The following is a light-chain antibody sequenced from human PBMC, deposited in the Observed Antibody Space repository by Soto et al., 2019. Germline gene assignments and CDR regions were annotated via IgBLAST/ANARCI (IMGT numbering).Light chain of an antibody. Sequence: QSALTQPASVSGSPGQSITFSCTGTSSDIGAYNYVSWYQHHPVKAPKLLIYDVTDRPSGVSDRFSGSKSGTTASLTISGLQAEDEADYFCSSYTSINAVVVFGGGTKLTVL. CDR2: DVT. V-gene: IGLV2-14*03. CDR3: SSYTSINAVVV. J-gene: IGLJ3*02. CDR1: SSDIGAYNY.